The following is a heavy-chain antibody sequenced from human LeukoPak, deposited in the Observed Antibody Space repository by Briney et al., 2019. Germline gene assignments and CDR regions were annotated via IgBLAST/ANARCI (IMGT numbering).Heavy chain of an antibody. D-gene: IGHD3-3*01. CDR3: ARDLLEWYFDY. CDR2: IYSGGST. J-gene: IGHJ4*02. Sequence: GGSLRLSCATSGFTVSSTYMSWVRQTPGKGLEWVSVIYSGGSTYYADSVKGRFTISRDNSKNTLYLQMNSLRAEDTAVYYCARDLLEWYFDYWGQGTLVTVSS. V-gene: IGHV3-66*01. CDR1: GFTVSSTY.